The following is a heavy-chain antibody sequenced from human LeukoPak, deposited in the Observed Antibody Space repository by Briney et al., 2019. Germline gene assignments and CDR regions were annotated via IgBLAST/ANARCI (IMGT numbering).Heavy chain of an antibody. D-gene: IGHD3-22*01. V-gene: IGHV5-51*01. CDR1: GYSFTSYW. Sequence: GESLKISCKGSGYSFTSYWIGWVRQMPGKGLGWLGIIYPGDSDTRYSPSFQGQATISADKSISTAYLQWSSLKASDTAMYYCARLPEYYYDSSGSYNWFDPWGQGTLVTVSS. CDR3: ARLPEYYYDSSGSYNWFDP. CDR2: IYPGDSDT. J-gene: IGHJ5*02.